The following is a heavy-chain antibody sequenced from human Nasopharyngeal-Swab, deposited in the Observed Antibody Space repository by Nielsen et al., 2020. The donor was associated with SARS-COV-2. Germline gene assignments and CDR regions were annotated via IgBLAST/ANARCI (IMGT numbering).Heavy chain of an antibody. CDR3: ARPPPAAGGSGLDY. J-gene: IGHJ4*02. V-gene: IGHV3-7*01. Sequence: GESLKISCAASGFTFSSLWMSWVRQVPGKGLEWVADINPDGSEKFYADSVKGRFTTSRDNSENTLYLHLSSLTTEDTAIYYCARPPPAAGGSGLDYWGQGTLVTVSS. CDR1: GFTFSSLW. D-gene: IGHD6-13*01. CDR2: INPDGSEK.